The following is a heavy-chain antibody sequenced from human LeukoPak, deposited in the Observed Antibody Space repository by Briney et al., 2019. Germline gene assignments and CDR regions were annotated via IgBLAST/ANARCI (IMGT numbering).Heavy chain of an antibody. J-gene: IGHJ6*02. CDR2: IIPILGIA. D-gene: IGHD2-21*02. Sequence: ASVKVSCKASGGTFSSYAISWVRQAPGQGLEWMGRIIPILGIANYAQKFQGRVTITADKSTSTAYMELSSLRSEDTAVYYCARGPIVVVTATIDDGMDVWGQGTTVTVSS. CDR3: ARGPIVVVTATIDDGMDV. CDR1: GGTFSSYA. V-gene: IGHV1-69*04.